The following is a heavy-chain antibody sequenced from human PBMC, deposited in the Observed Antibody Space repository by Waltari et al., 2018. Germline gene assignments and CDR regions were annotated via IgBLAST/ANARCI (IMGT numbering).Heavy chain of an antibody. CDR2: ISDDGGET. Sequence: EVELLESGGGLVQPGGSLRLSCAASGFMFSNYAMSWVRQAPGKGLEWVSGISDDGGETYYAGSVKGRFTISRDSSSKTIYLQMSTLRAEDTALYYCAKFRGGQLAHYHFDSWGQGTLLTVSS. CDR1: GFMFSNYA. J-gene: IGHJ4*02. D-gene: IGHD1-26*01. CDR3: AKFRGGQLAHYHFDS. V-gene: IGHV3-23*01.